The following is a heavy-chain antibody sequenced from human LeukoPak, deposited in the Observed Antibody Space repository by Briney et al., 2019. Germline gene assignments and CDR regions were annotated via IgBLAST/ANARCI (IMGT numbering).Heavy chain of an antibody. V-gene: IGHV3-30*18. J-gene: IGHJ4*02. CDR3: AKEDGTSYYYFDY. D-gene: IGHD2-2*01. Sequence: GGSLRLSCAASGFTFSSYGMHWVRQAPGKGLEWVAVISYDGSNKYYADSVKGRFTISRDNSKNTLYLQMNSLRAEDTAVYYCAKEDGTSYYYFDYWGQGTLVTVSS. CDR2: ISYDGSNK. CDR1: GFTFSSYG.